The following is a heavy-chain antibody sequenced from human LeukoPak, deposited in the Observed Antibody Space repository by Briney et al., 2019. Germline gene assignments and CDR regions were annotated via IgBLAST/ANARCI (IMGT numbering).Heavy chain of an antibody. Sequence: SETLSLTCTVSGGSIRSSNNYWGWIRQPPGKGLEWIGGIHYSGSTYYYPSLKSRVTISVDTSKNQFSLRLSSVTAADTAVYYCARQAGGYWGQGILVTVSS. CDR3: ARQAGGY. CDR1: GGSIRSSNNY. V-gene: IGHV4-39*01. CDR2: IHYSGST. J-gene: IGHJ4*02.